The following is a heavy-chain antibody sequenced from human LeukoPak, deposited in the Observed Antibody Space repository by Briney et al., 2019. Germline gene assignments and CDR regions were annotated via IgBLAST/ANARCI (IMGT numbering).Heavy chain of an antibody. J-gene: IGHJ3*02. V-gene: IGHV1-8*01. Sequence: ASVKVSCKASGYTFTSYDINWVRQATGQGLEWMGWMNPHSGNTGYAQKFLGRVTMTRNTSVSTVYMELSSLRSEDTAVYYCARVGDSSSWYGPQDAFDIWGQGTMVTVSS. CDR2: MNPHSGNT. CDR1: GYTFTSYD. CDR3: ARVGDSSSWYGPQDAFDI. D-gene: IGHD6-13*01.